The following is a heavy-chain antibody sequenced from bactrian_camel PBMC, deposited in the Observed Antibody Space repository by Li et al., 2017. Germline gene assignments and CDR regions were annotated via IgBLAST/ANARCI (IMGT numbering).Heavy chain of an antibody. V-gene: IGHV3S40*01. Sequence: LVESGGGSVQAGGSLRLSCAASGFTFSYYRMSWIRQAPGKGLEWVSGIKGDGRTTYYSDSVKGRFTISRDNAKNTVYLQMNDLKPGDTAVYYCAINVEWGLLPNEYWGQGTQVTVS. CDR3: AINVEWGLLPNEY. D-gene: IGHD2*01. CDR1: GFTFSYYR. CDR2: IKGDGRTT. J-gene: IGHJ4*01.